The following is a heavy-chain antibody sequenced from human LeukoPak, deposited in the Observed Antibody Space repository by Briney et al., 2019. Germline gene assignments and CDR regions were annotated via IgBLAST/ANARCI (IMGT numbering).Heavy chain of an antibody. Sequence: GASVKVSCKASGYTFTSYGISWVRQAPGQGLEWMGWISAYNGNTNYAQKLQGRVTMTTDTSTSPAYMELRSLRSDDTAVYYWARDPDDSSGYTRDYWGQGTLVTVSS. CDR1: GYTFTSYG. D-gene: IGHD3-22*01. J-gene: IGHJ4*02. CDR3: ARDPDDSSGYTRDY. V-gene: IGHV1-18*01. CDR2: ISAYNGNT.